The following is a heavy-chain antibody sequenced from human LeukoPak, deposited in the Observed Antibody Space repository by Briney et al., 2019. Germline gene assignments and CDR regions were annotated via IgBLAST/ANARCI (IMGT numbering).Heavy chain of an antibody. V-gene: IGHV3-48*03. J-gene: IGHJ4*02. Sequence: GGSLRLSCAASGFTFSSYEMNWVRQAPGKGLEWVSYISSSGSTIYYADSVKGRFTISRDNAKNSLYLQMNSLRADDTAVYYCARDQGYRYGSTYRSTVFDYWGQGTLVTVSS. D-gene: IGHD5-18*01. CDR1: GFTFSSYE. CDR2: ISSSGSTI. CDR3: ARDQGYRYGSTYRSTVFDY.